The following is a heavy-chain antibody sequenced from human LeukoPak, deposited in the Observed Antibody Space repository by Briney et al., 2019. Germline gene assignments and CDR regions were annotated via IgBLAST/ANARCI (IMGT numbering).Heavy chain of an antibody. J-gene: IGHJ5*02. CDR1: GGSISSSSYY. CDR3: ARTVMYYYDSSAGNWFDP. D-gene: IGHD3-22*01. CDR2: IYYSGST. Sequence: SETLSLTCTVSGGSISSSSYYWGWIRQPPGKGLEWIGSIYYSGSTHYNPSLKSRVTISVDTSKNQFSLKLSSVTAADTAVYYCARTVMYYYDSSAGNWFDPWGQGTLVTVSS. V-gene: IGHV4-39*01.